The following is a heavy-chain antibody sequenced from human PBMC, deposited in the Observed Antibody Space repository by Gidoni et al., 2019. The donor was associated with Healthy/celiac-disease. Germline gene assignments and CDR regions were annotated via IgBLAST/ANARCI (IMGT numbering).Heavy chain of an antibody. CDR3: AKEPQDLYGDHEKPPS. D-gene: IGHD4-17*01. CDR1: GFTFRSFA. J-gene: IGHJ4*02. V-gene: IGHV3-23*04. Sequence: EVQLVESGGGLVQPGGSLRLSCAASGFTFRSFAMSWVRQAPGKGLEWVSAISGSGGSTYYADSVKGRFTISRDNSKNTLYLQMNSLRAEDTAVYYCAKEPQDLYGDHEKPPSWGQGTLVTVSS. CDR2: ISGSGGST.